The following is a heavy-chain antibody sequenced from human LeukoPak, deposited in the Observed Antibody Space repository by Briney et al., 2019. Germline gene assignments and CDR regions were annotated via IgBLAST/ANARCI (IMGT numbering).Heavy chain of an antibody. CDR1: GGTFSSYA. J-gene: IGHJ4*02. CDR2: IIPIFGTA. CDR3: ARETSPNWNCLDY. D-gene: IGHD1-1*01. Sequence: SVKVSCKASGGTFSSYAISWVRQAPGQGLEWMGGIIPIFGTANYAQKFQGRVTITADESTSTAYMELSSLRSEDTAVYYCARETSPNWNCLDYWGQGTLVTVSS. V-gene: IGHV1-69*01.